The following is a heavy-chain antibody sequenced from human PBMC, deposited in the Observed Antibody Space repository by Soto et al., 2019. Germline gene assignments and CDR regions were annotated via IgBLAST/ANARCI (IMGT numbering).Heavy chain of an antibody. CDR2: ISGYNGDT. CDR3: AKNGQPPYYYYGLDV. J-gene: IGHJ6*02. D-gene: IGHD2-8*01. CDR1: GYTFTRYG. V-gene: IGHV1-18*01. Sequence: QGQLVQSGAEVKKPGASVKVSCKASGYTFTRYGISWVRQAPGQGLEWMGWISGYNGDTKYAQKFQGRVTMTIDTATTTAYMEQRRLTSDDTAVYYCAKNGQPPYYYYGLDVWGQGTTVTVSS.